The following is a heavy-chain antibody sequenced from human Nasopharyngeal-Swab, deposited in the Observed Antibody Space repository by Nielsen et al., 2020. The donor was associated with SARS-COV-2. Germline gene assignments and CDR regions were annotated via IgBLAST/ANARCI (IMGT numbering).Heavy chain of an antibody. D-gene: IGHD6-19*01. CDR3: ARGWSQNENWLDP. CDR1: GYIFTSYG. V-gene: IGHV1-18*01. CDR2: ISAYNGNT. Sequence: ASVKVSCKASGYIFTSYGISWVRQAPGQGLEWMGWISAYNGNTNYAQKLQGRVTMTTDTSTSTAYMELSSLRSEDTAVYYCARGWSQNENWLDPWGQGTLVTVSS. J-gene: IGHJ5*02.